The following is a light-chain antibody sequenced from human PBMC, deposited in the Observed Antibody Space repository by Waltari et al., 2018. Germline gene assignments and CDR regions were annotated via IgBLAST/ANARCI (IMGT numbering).Light chain of an antibody. CDR2: AAP. J-gene: IGKJ1*01. CDR3: QQYYSYPRT. V-gene: IGKV1-8*01. Sequence: AIRMTQSPSPFSASTGDRVTITCRASQGISSYLAWYQQKPGKAPKLLIYAAPTLQSGVPSRFSGSGSGTDFTLTISCLQSEDFTTYYCQQYYSYPRTFGQGTKVEIK. CDR1: QGISSY.